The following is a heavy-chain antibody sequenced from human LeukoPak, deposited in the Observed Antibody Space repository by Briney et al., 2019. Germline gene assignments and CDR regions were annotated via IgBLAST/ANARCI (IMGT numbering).Heavy chain of an antibody. V-gene: IGHV3-9*01. D-gene: IGHD6-13*01. J-gene: IGHJ4*02. CDR1: GFTFDDYA. CDR3: AKDQMRGPVRDSSSCFDY. CDR2: ISWNSGSI. Sequence: PGRSLRLSCAASGFTFDDYAMHWVRQAPGKGLEWVSGISWNSGSIGYADSVKGRFTISRDNSKNTLYLQMNSLRAEDTAVYYCAKDQMRGPVRDSSSCFDYWGQGTLVTVSS.